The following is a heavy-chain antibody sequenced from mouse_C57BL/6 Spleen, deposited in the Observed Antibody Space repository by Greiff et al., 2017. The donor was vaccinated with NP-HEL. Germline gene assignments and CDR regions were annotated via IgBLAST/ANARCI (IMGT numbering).Heavy chain of an antibody. CDR2: IYPGDGDT. CDR1: GYAFSSSW. V-gene: IGHV1-82*01. J-gene: IGHJ4*01. CDR3: ARGNYYAMDY. Sequence: VKVVESGPELVKPGASVKISCKASGYAFSSSWMNWVKQRPGKGLEWIGRIYPGDGDTNYNGKFKGKATLTADKSPSTAYMQLSSLTSEDSAVYFCARGNYYAMDYWGQGTSVTVSS.